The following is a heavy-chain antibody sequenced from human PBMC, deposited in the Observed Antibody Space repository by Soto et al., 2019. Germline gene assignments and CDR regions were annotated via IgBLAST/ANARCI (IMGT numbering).Heavy chain of an antibody. CDR3: VRDENYFRVNGNWFDA. CDR1: VYTSADFG. J-gene: IGHJ5*01. Sequence: QVQLMQSGTEVKQPVASVTVSCKASVYTSADFGISWVRQAPGQGLEWMGWVSGNNGASNPAPKVQGRITLTLDTSTGVSYMAMRSLRSDDTALYYCVRDENYFRVNGNWFDAWGQGTLVSVSS. CDR2: VSGNNGAS. D-gene: IGHD3-10*01. V-gene: IGHV1-18*04.